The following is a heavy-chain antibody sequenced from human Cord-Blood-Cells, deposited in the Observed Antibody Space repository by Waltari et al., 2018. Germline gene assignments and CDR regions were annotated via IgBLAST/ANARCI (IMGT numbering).Heavy chain of an antibody. Sequence: QVQLQQWGAGLLKPSETLSLTCAVYGGSFSGYYWSWIRQPPGKGLEWIGEINHSGSTNYTPSLKSRGTISVDTSRIQFSLKRSSGTAADTAVYYCARVAPSSAFDVWGQGTMVIVAS. CDR3: ARVAPSSAFDV. CDR2: INHSGST. J-gene: IGHJ3*01. CDR1: GGSFSGYY. V-gene: IGHV4-34*01.